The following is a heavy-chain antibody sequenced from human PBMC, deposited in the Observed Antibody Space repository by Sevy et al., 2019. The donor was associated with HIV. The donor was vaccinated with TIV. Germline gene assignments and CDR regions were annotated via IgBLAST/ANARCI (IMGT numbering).Heavy chain of an antibody. V-gene: IGHV3-30*18. CDR2: ISYDGSNK. J-gene: IGHJ4*02. CDR1: AFTFSSYG. D-gene: IGHD5-12*01. Sequence: GGSLRLSCAASAFTFSSYGMHWVRQAPGKGLEWVAVISYDGSNKYYADSVKGRFTISRDNSKNTLYLQMNSLRAEDTAVYYCAKDRTSGYDRYFDYWGQGTLVTVSS. CDR3: AKDRTSGYDRYFDY.